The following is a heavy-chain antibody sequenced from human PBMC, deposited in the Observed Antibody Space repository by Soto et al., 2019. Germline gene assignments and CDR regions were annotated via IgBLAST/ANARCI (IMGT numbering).Heavy chain of an antibody. Sequence: SETLSLTCTVSGGSISSSSYYWGWIRQPPGKGLEWIGSIYYSGSTYYNPSLKSRVTISVDTSKNQFSLKLSSVTAADTAVYYCARPERLGEARFDPWGQGTLVTVSS. J-gene: IGHJ5*02. D-gene: IGHD5-12*01. CDR1: GGSISSSSYY. CDR2: IYYSGST. CDR3: ARPERLGEARFDP. V-gene: IGHV4-39*01.